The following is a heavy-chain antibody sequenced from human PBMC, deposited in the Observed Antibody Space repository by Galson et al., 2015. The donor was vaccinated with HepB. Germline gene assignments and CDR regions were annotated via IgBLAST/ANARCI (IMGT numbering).Heavy chain of an antibody. V-gene: IGHV1-3*01. CDR1: GYTFTSYA. CDR2: INAGNGNT. CDR3: ARDRGGGDRYWYFDL. J-gene: IGHJ2*01. Sequence: SVKVSCKASGYTFTSYAMHWVRQAPGQRLEWMGWINAGNGNTKYSQKFQGRVTITRDTSASTAYMELSSLRSEDTAVYYCARDRGGGDRYWYFDLWGRGTLVTVSS. D-gene: IGHD2-21*02.